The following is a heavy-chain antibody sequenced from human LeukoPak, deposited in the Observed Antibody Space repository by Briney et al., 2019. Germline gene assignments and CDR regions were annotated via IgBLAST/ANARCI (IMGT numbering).Heavy chain of an antibody. D-gene: IGHD2-2*01. CDR1: GGTFSSYS. J-gene: IGHJ4*02. CDR2: IIPLFNTP. V-gene: IGHV1-69*06. CDR3: ARAFLAYCSSTSCFDY. Sequence: SVKVSCKDSGGTFSSYSISWVRQAPRQGLEWMGGIIPLFNTPNYAQKFQGRVSITADKSTNTTYMELSSLTSEDTAVYYCARAFLAYCSSTSCFDYWGQGTLVTVSS.